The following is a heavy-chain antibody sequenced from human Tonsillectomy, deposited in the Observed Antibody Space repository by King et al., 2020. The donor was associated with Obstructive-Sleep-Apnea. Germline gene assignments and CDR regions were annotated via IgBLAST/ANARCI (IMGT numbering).Heavy chain of an antibody. D-gene: IGHD3-10*01. CDR2: ISGGGGST. CDR3: ARVEWFGEMLVKFHYGMDV. V-gene: IGHV3-23*01. J-gene: IGHJ6*02. CDR1: GLTFNNYA. Sequence: VQLLESGGGLVQPGGSLRLSCAASGLTFNNYAMSWVRQAPGKGLEWVSAISGGGGSTYYADSGKGRFTISRDNSKNTLHLQMSNLRAEDTAVYYCARVEWFGEMLVKFHYGMDVWGQGTMVTVSS.